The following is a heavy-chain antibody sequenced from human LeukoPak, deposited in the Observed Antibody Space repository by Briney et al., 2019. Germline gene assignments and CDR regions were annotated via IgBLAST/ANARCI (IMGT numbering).Heavy chain of an antibody. Sequence: ASVKVSCKASGYTFTSYGISWVRQAPGQGLEWMGWISAYNGNTNYAQKLQGRVTMTTDTSTSTAYMKLRSLRSDDTAVYYCARDYVVVPAARGMSDYWGQGTLVTVSS. D-gene: IGHD2-2*01. CDR2: ISAYNGNT. V-gene: IGHV1-18*01. CDR1: GYTFTSYG. J-gene: IGHJ4*02. CDR3: ARDYVVVPAARGMSDY.